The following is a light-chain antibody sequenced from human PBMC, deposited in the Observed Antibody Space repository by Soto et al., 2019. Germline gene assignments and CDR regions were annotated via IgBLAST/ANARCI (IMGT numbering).Light chain of an antibody. CDR1: SSDVGGYTY. V-gene: IGLV2-14*01. CDR3: SSYTSSSTYV. Sequence: QSFLTQPASVSGSPGQSITISCTGTSSDVGGYTYVSWYQQHPGKAPKLMIFEVSNRPSGVSNRFSGSKSGNTASLTISGLQTEDEADYYCSSYTSSSTYVFGTGTKVTVL. J-gene: IGLJ1*01. CDR2: EVS.